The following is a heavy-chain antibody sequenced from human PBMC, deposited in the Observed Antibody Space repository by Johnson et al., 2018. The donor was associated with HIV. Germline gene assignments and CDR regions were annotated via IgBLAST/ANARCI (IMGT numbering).Heavy chain of an antibody. D-gene: IGHD6-6*01. CDR2: ISYDGSNK. CDR3: AKVVGSSYLRGDAFDI. CDR1: GFTFSSYA. Sequence: QVQLVESGGGVVQPGRSLRLSCAASGFTFSSYAMHWVRQAPGKGLEWVAVISYDGSNKYYADSVKGRFTISRDNSKNTLYLQMNSLRAEDTALYYCAKVVGSSYLRGDAFDIWGQGTMVTVSS. J-gene: IGHJ3*02. V-gene: IGHV3-30-3*01.